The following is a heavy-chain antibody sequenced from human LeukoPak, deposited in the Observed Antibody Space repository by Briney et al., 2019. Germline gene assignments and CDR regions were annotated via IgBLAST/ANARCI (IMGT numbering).Heavy chain of an antibody. CDR1: GYSINNYW. J-gene: IGHJ6*02. D-gene: IGHD6-6*01. Sequence: PGESLKISCKGSGYSINNYWIGWVRQMPGKGLEWMGIIYPADSDIRYSPSFQGQVTISADKSISTAYLQWSSLKASDTAMYYCARRGAGSSSPLGHGMDVWGQGTTVTVSS. CDR3: ARRGAGSSSPLGHGMDV. V-gene: IGHV5-51*01. CDR2: IYPADSDI.